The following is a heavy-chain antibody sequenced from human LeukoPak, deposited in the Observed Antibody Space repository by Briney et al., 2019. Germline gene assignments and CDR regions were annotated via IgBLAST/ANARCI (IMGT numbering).Heavy chain of an antibody. CDR3: AKDFGDHYYYYGMDV. CDR2: ISYDGSNK. J-gene: IGHJ6*04. D-gene: IGHD2-21*02. CDR1: GFTFSSYG. V-gene: IGHV3-30*18. Sequence: GRSLRLSCAASGFTFSSYGMHWVRQAPGKGLEWVAVISYDGSNKYYADSVKGRFTISRDNSKNTLYLQMNSLRAEDTAVYYYAKDFGDHYYYYGMDVWGKGTTVTVSS.